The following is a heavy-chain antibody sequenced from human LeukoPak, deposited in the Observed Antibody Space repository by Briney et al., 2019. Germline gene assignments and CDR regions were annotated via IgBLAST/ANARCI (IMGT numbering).Heavy chain of an antibody. CDR1: GGSISSSSYY. J-gene: IGHJ5*02. V-gene: IGHV4-39*07. D-gene: IGHD3-22*01. CDR3: ARAYYYDSSGYPAYNWFDP. CDR2: IYHSGST. Sequence: PSETLSLTCTVSGGSISSSSYYWGWIRQPPGKGLEWIGEIYHSGSTNYNPSLKSRVTISVDKSKNQFSLKLSSVTAADTAVYYCARAYYYDSSGYPAYNWFDPWGQGTLVTVSS.